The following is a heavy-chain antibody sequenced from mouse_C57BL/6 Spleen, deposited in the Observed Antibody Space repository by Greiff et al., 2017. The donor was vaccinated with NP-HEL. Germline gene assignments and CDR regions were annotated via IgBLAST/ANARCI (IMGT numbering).Heavy chain of an antibody. CDR1: GFTFTDYY. D-gene: IGHD4-1*02. Sequence: EVKLMESGGGLVQPGGSLSLSCAASGFTFTDYYMSWVRQPPGKALEWLGFIRNKANGYTTEYSASVKGRFTISRDNSQSILYLQMNALRAEDSATYYCARGSNFAWFAYWGQGTLVTVSA. V-gene: IGHV7-3*01. CDR2: IRNKANGYTT. J-gene: IGHJ3*01. CDR3: ARGSNFAWFAY.